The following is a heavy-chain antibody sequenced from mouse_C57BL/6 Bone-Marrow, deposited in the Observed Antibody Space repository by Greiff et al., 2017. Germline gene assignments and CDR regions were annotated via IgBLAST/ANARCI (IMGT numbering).Heavy chain of an antibody. CDR2: IYPGDGDT. CDR3: ERGDY. Sequence: QVQLQQSGAELVKPGASVKISCKASGYAFSSFWMNWVKQRPGKSLAWIGQIYPGDGDTNYNGKFKGKATLTADKSSSAAYMQLSSLTSDDSAVYFCERGDYWGQGTLVTVSA. V-gene: IGHV1-80*01. J-gene: IGHJ3*01. CDR1: GYAFSSFW.